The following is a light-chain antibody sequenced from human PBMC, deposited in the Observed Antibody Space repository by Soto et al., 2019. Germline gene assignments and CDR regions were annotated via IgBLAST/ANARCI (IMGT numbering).Light chain of an antibody. J-gene: IGLJ3*02. V-gene: IGLV2-14*03. CDR2: DVT. CDR3: SSYTVTNIGV. Sequence: QSVLTQPASVSGSPGQSITISCTGTSNDIGANNYVSWYQQHPGKAPKLMIYDVTNRPSGVSDRFSGSKSGATASLTISGLLPEDDADYYCSSYTVTNIGVFGGGTKVTVL. CDR1: SNDIGANNY.